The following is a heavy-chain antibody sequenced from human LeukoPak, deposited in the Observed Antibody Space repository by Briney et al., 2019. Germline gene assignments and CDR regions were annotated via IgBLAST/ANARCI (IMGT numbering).Heavy chain of an antibody. CDR1: GGSISSYY. CDR3: AREGYDSSGYYSGFDY. J-gene: IGHJ4*02. V-gene: IGHV4-59*01. Sequence: SETLSLTCTVSGGSISSYYWSWIRQPPGKGLEWIGYIYYSGSTNYNPSLKSRVTISVDTSRNQFSLKLSSVTAADTAVYYCAREGYDSSGYYSGFDYWGQGTLVTVSS. D-gene: IGHD3-22*01. CDR2: IYYSGST.